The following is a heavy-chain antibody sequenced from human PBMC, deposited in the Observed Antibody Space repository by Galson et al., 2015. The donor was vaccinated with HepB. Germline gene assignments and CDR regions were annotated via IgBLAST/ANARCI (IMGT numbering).Heavy chain of an antibody. CDR1: GYSFTSYW. J-gene: IGHJ4*02. V-gene: IGHV5-10-1*01. Sequence: QSGAEVKKPGESLRISCKGSGYSFTSYWISWVRQMPGKGLEWMGRIDPSDSYTNYSPSFQGHVTISADKSISTAYLQWSSLKASDTAMYYCARTFHYYGSGSYPDFDYWGQGTLVTVSS. CDR3: ARTFHYYGSGSYPDFDY. CDR2: IDPSDSYT. D-gene: IGHD3-10*01.